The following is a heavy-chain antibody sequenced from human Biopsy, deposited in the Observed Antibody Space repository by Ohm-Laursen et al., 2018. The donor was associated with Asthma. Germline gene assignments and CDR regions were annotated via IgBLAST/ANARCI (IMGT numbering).Heavy chain of an antibody. CDR3: ASDFPKDYVRYNFQF. D-gene: IGHD4-17*01. J-gene: IGHJ4*02. CDR2: HDHEEGGT. V-gene: IGHV1-24*01. CDR1: GYSLTDLS. Sequence: VASVKVSCKLSGYSLTDLSMHWVRQAPGQGLEWMGGHDHEEGGTVNARRFQGRVTMTEDTSTDTAYMELNSLSSDDTAVYYCASDFPKDYVRYNFQFWGQGTLVTVSS.